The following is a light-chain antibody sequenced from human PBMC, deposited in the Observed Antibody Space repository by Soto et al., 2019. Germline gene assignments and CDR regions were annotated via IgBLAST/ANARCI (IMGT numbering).Light chain of an antibody. CDR3: QQANSFPIT. CDR1: QGISNY. V-gene: IGKV1-27*01. Sequence: LSASVADRVTITCLASQGISNYLAWYQQKPGKVPKLLIYAASTLQSGVPSRFSGSGSGTDFTLTISSLQPEDFATYYCQQANSFPITFGQGTRLEIK. CDR2: AAS. J-gene: IGKJ5*01.